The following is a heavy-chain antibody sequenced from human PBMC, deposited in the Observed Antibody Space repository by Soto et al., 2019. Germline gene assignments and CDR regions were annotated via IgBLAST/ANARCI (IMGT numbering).Heavy chain of an antibody. D-gene: IGHD6-19*01. CDR1: GFPFGENA. J-gene: IGHJ4*02. V-gene: IGHV3-23*01. CDR2: ISDSGATT. CDR3: AKEDTSSGSLDY. Sequence: GGSLRLSCAASGFPFGENAMSWVRQAPGKGLEWVSGISDSGATTYYADSVRGRFTISRDNSKNTLYLQMKSLRAEDSASYYCAKEDTSSGSLDYWGQGALVTSPQ.